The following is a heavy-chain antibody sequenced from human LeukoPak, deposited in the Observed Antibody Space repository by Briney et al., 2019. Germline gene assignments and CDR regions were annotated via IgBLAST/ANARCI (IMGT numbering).Heavy chain of an antibody. V-gene: IGHV4-59*01. CDR3: ARGYSTFDY. J-gene: IGHJ4*02. CDR2: IYYSGST. D-gene: IGHD6-13*01. Sequence: PSETLSLTCTVSGGSISNYYWSWIRQPPGKGLEWIGYIYYSGSTNYNPSLKSRVTISVDTTKNQFSLKLSSVTAADTAVYYCARGYSTFDYWGQGTPVTVSS. CDR1: GGSISNYY.